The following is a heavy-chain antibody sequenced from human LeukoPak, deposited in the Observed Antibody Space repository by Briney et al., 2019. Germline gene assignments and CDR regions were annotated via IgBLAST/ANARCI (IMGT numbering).Heavy chain of an antibody. J-gene: IGHJ6*02. D-gene: IGHD2-2*01. CDR1: GYSFTSYW. CDR3: ARSCKVPAGMAYYYHGMDV. CDR2: IYPGDSDT. V-gene: IGHV5-51*01. Sequence: GESLKISCKGSGYSFTSYWIGWVRQMPGKGLEWMGIIYPGDSDTRYSPSFQGQVTISADKSISTAYLQWSSLKASDTAMYYCARSCKVPAGMAYYYHGMDVWGQGTTVTVSS.